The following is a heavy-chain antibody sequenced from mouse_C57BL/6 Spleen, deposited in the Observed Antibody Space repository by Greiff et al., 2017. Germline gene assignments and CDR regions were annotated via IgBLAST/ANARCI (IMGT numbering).Heavy chain of an antibody. CDR1: GYTFTSSW. CDR3: TREENGNDNDD. CDR2: IDPNSGGT. V-gene: IGHV1-72*01. Sequence: VQLQQPGAELVKPGASVKLSCKASGYTFTSSWMHWVKQRPGRGLEWIGRIDPNSGGTKYNEKFKSKATLTEDKSSSTAYMQLISLTSEDSAVYNNTREENGNDNDDWGQGTTLTVAT. D-gene: IGHD2-2*01. J-gene: IGHJ2*01.